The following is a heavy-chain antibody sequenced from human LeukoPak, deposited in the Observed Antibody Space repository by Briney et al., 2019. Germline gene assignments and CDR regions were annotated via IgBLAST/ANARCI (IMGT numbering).Heavy chain of an antibody. D-gene: IGHD4-17*01. V-gene: IGHV3-20*01. CDR1: GFTFDDYG. Sequence: GGSLRLSCAASGFTFDDYGMSWVRQAPGKGLEWVSGINWNGGSTGYADSVKGRFTISRDNAKNSLYLQMNSLRAEDTALYHCARDIPDYGDYGWYFDLWGLGTLVIVSS. CDR3: ARDIPDYGDYGWYFDL. J-gene: IGHJ2*01. CDR2: INWNGGST.